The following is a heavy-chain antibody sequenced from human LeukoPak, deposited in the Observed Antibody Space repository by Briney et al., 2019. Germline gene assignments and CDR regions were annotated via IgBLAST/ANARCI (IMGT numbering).Heavy chain of an antibody. CDR3: ARDQQWLPPGFDP. J-gene: IGHJ5*02. CDR2: TYYRSKWYN. V-gene: IGHV6-1*01. Sequence: SQTLSLTCAISGDSVSSNSAAWHWIRQSPSRGLEWLGRTYYRSKWYNDYAVSVKSRITINPDTSKNQFSLQLNSVTPEDTAVYYCARDQQWLPPGFDPWGQGTLVTVSS. D-gene: IGHD6-19*01. CDR1: GDSVSSNSAA.